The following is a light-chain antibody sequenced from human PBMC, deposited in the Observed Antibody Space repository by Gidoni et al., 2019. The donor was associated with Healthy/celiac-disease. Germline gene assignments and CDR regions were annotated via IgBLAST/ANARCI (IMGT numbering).Light chain of an antibody. CDR2: SNN. V-gene: IGLV1-44*01. J-gene: IGLJ2*01. CDR3: AAWDDSLNGVV. CDR1: SSNIGSNT. Sequence: VLTQPPSASGTPGQRVTISCSGSSSNIGSNTVNWYQQLPGTAPKLLIYSNNQRPSGVPDRFSGSKSGTSASLAITGLQSEDEADYYCAAWDDSLNGVVFGGGTKLTVL.